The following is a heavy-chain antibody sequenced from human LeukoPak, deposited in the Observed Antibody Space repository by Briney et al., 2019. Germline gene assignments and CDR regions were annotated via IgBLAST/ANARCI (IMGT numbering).Heavy chain of an antibody. D-gene: IGHD4-23*01. V-gene: IGHV5-51*01. CDR2: IYPGDSDT. CDR1: GYSFTDYW. CDR3: ARPSSLYGGTSEDY. Sequence: GESLKISCKASGYSFTDYWIVWVRQMPGKGLEWMGAIYPGDSDTRYSPSLDGQVTISADKSVSITYLQWSSLQASDTAMYYCARPSSLYGGTSEDYWGQGTLVTVSS. J-gene: IGHJ4*02.